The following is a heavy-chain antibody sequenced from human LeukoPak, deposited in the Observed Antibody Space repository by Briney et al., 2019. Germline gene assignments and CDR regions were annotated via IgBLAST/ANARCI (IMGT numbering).Heavy chain of an antibody. Sequence: GSLRLSCAAAGFTFSSYPMSWVRQAPGRGLEWVSVISGNSGATYYADSVKGRFTISRDNAKNSLYLQMNSLRAEYTAVYYCAELGITMIGGVWGKGTTVTISS. J-gene: IGHJ6*04. CDR3: AELGITMIGGV. CDR1: GFTFSSYP. D-gene: IGHD3-10*02. CDR2: ISGNSGAT. V-gene: IGHV3-23*01.